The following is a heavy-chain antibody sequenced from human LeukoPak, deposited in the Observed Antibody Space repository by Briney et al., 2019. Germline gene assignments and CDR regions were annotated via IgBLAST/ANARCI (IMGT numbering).Heavy chain of an antibody. CDR2: MYSNDFL. V-gene: IGHV4-39*01. J-gene: IGHJ4*02. CDR3: VRQPAGDILVAPGAMDV. CDR1: GGTLPSSGYY. Sequence: SETLSLTCTVSGGTLPSSGYYWGWIRQPPGKGLEWIGSMYSNDFLYYNPSLKSRVTISVDAPKSHFSLRLVSVTAADTAVYYCVRQPAGDILVAPGAMDVWGQGTLVTVSS. D-gene: IGHD2-2*01.